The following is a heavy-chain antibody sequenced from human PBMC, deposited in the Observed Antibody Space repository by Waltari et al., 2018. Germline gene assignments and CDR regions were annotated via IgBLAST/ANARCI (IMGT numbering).Heavy chain of an antibody. CDR2: IIPSLGIA. D-gene: IGHD3-22*01. J-gene: IGHJ4*02. CDR3: ASDGGWYYDSSGYSE. CDR1: GGTFSSYA. V-gene: IGHV1-69*04. Sequence: QVQLVQSGAEVKKPGSSVKVSCKASGGTFSSYAISWVRQAPGQGLEWMGRIIPSLGIANYAQKFQGRGTITADKSTRTAYMELSSLRSEDTAVYYCASDGGWYYDSSGYSEWGQGTLVTVSS.